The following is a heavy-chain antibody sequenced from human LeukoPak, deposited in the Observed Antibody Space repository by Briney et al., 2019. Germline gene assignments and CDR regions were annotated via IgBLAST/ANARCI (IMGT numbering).Heavy chain of an antibody. CDR2: IYYSGST. Sequence: SETLSLTCTVSGGSVSSGSYYWSWIRQPPGKGLEWIGYIYYSGSTNYNPSLKSRVTISVDTSKNQFSLKLSSVTAADTAVYYCARAYSSWYSPSANNWFDPWGQGTLVTVSS. J-gene: IGHJ5*02. CDR1: GGSVSSGSYY. V-gene: IGHV4-61*01. D-gene: IGHD6-13*01. CDR3: ARAYSSWYSPSANNWFDP.